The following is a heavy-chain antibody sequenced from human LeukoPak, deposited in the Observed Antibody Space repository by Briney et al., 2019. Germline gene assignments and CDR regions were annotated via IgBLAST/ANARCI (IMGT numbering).Heavy chain of an antibody. CDR2: ISSNGGRT. CDR3: ARQAPTLRNYFDY. CDR1: GFSFSSHA. V-gene: IGHV3-64*01. Sequence: GGSLRLSCAASGFSFSSHAMHWVRQAPGKGLGYVSAISSNGGRTYYANSVKGRFTISRDNSKNTLYLQMGSLRAEDMAVYYCARQAPTLRNYFDYWGQGTLVTVSS. J-gene: IGHJ4*02.